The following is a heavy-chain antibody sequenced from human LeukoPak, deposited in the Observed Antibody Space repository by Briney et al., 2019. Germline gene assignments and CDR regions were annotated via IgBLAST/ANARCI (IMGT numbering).Heavy chain of an antibody. J-gene: IGHJ4*02. CDR1: GFTFSSYG. CDR2: IRYDGSNK. Sequence: GGSLRLSCAASGFTFSSYGMHWVRQAPGKGLEWVAFIRYDGSNKYYADSVKGRFTISRDNSKNTLYLQMNSLRAEDTAVYYCAKVSGYSYGQTEIDYWGQGTLVTVSS. CDR3: AKVSGYSYGQTEIDY. D-gene: IGHD5-18*01. V-gene: IGHV3-30*02.